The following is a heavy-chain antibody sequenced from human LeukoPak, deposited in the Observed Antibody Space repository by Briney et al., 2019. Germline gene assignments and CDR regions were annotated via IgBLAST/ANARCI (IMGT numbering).Heavy chain of an antibody. J-gene: IGHJ4*02. CDR2: IYSGGNT. CDR1: GFTVSSNS. V-gene: IGHV3-53*01. D-gene: IGHD2-15*01. CDR3: ARRAGEYSHPYDY. Sequence: VRSLRLSCTVSGFTVSSNSWSWVRQAPGKGLEWVSFIYSGGNTHYPDSVTGRFTISRDNSKNTLYLQMNSLRAEDTAIYYCARRAGEYSHPYDYWGQGTLVTVSS.